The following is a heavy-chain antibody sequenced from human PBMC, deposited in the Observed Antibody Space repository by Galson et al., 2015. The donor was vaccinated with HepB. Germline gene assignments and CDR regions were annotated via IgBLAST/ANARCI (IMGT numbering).Heavy chain of an antibody. Sequence: CAISGDSVSSNSAAWNWIRRSPSRGLEWLGRTYYRSKWYSDYAVSVKSRITINPDTSKNHFSLQLNSVTPKDTAVYYCARGPSYFQHWGQGTLVTVSS. V-gene: IGHV6-1*01. CDR2: TYYRSKWYS. J-gene: IGHJ1*01. CDR1: GDSVSSNSAA. CDR3: ARGPSYFQH.